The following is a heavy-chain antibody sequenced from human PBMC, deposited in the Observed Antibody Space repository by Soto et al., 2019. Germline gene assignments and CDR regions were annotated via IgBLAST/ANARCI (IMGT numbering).Heavy chain of an antibody. V-gene: IGHV3-30-3*01. Sequence: GGSLRLSCAASGFTFSSYAMHWVRQAPGKGLEWVAVISYDGSNKYYADSVKGRFTISRDNSKNTLYLQMNSLRAEDMAVYYCAREPYDILTGYYRVFDYWGQGTLVTVSS. D-gene: IGHD3-9*01. J-gene: IGHJ4*02. CDR3: AREPYDILTGYYRVFDY. CDR2: ISYDGSNK. CDR1: GFTFSSYA.